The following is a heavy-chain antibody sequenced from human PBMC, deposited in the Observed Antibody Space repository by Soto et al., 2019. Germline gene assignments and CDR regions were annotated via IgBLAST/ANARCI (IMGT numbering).Heavy chain of an antibody. V-gene: IGHV4-59*01. CDR1: GGSISSYY. CDR2: IYYSGST. J-gene: IGHJ6*02. Sequence: SETLSLTCTVSGGSISSYYWSWIRQPPGKGLEWIGYIYYSGSTNYNPSLKSRVTISVDTSKNQFSLKLSSVTAADTAVYYCARGLLRDGMDAWGQGTTVTVSS. CDR3: ARGLLRDGMDA. D-gene: IGHD3-22*01.